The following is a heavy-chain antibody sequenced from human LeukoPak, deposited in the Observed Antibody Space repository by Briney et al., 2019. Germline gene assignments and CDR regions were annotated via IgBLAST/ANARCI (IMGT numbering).Heavy chain of an antibody. CDR1: GFTFDDYA. CDR2: ISWNSGSI. D-gene: IGHD6-13*01. CDR3: AKDIYSSSWYYFDY. Sequence: GRSLRLSCAASGFTFDDYAVHWVRQAPGKGLEWVSGISWNSGSIGYADSVKGRFTISRDNARNSLYLQMNSLRAEDTALYYCAKDIYSSSWYYFDYWGQGTLVTVSS. J-gene: IGHJ4*02. V-gene: IGHV3-9*01.